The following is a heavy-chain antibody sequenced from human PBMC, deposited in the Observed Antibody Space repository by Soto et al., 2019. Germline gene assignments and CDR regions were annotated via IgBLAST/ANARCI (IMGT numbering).Heavy chain of an antibody. V-gene: IGHV4-61*01. CDR3: ARHGCSGGSCYSGSWFDP. Sequence: SETLSLTCTVSGGSVSSGSYYWSWIRQPPGKGLEWIGYIYYSGSTNYNPSLKSRVTISVDTSKNQFSLKLSSVTAADTAVYYCARHGCSGGSCYSGSWFDPWGQGTLVTVSS. D-gene: IGHD2-15*01. J-gene: IGHJ5*02. CDR1: GGSVSSGSYY. CDR2: IYYSGST.